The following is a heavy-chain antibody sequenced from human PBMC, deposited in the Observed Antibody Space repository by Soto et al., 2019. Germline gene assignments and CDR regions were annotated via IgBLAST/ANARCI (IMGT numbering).Heavy chain of an antibody. D-gene: IGHD3-3*01. Sequence: PSETLSLTCTVSGGSISSGDYYWSWIRQPPGKGLEWIGYIYYSGSTYYNPSLKSRVTISVDTSKNQFSLKLSSVTAADTAVYYCARGTLVLRFLEWLFPFDYWGQGTLVTVSS. CDR1: GGSISSGDYY. V-gene: IGHV4-30-4*01. CDR2: IYYSGST. CDR3: ARGTLVLRFLEWLFPFDY. J-gene: IGHJ4*02.